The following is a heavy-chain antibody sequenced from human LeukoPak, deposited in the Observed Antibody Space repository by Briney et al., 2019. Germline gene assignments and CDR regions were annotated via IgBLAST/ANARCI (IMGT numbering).Heavy chain of an antibody. CDR1: GFTFSSYG. CDR2: ISYDDSSK. Sequence: GRSLRLSCAASGFTFSSYGMHWVRQAPGKGLEWVAVISYDDSSKYYADSVKGRFTISRDNSKNTLYLQMNSRRAEDTAVYYCAQGNALDYWGQGTLVTVCS. CDR3: AQGNALDY. J-gene: IGHJ4*02. D-gene: IGHD4-23*01. V-gene: IGHV3-30*03.